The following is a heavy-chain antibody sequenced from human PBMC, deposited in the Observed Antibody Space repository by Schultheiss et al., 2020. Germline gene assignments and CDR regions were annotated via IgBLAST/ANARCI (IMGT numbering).Heavy chain of an antibody. CDR1: GFTFSSYG. CDR2: IWYDGSNK. D-gene: IGHD2-2*01. V-gene: IGHV3-33*08. Sequence: GESLRLSCAASGFTFSSYGMHWVRQAPGKGLEWVAVIWYDGSNKYYADSVRGRFTISRDNSKNTLFLQMNSLRAEDTAVYYCARPRCTSCYWLGGWFDPWGQGTLVNVS. J-gene: IGHJ5*02. CDR3: ARPRCTSCYWLGGWFDP.